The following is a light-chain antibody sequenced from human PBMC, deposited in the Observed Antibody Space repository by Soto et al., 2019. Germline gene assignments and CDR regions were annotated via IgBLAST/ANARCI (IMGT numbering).Light chain of an antibody. CDR1: SSDVGAYNH. J-gene: IGLJ1*01. V-gene: IGLV2-11*01. CDR3: CSYAGSSTYV. CDR2: DVS. Sequence: SVLTQPRSVSGSPGQSVTISCTGASSDVGAYNHVSWYQHHPGKAPKLMIYDVSKRPSGVPDRFSGSKSGNTASLTLSGLQAEDEADYYCCSYAGSSTYVFGSGTKVTVL.